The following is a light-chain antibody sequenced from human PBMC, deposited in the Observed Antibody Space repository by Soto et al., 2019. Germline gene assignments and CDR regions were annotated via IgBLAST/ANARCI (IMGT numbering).Light chain of an antibody. Sequence: DIQSTQSPFFLSASVGDRVTITCRASQGIRSYLAWYQQRPGKAPELLIYGASTLRTGVASRFSGSGSGTEFTLTISSLQPEDFATYFCQQLNIFPPLFTFGPGTKVDIK. CDR1: QGIRSY. CDR2: GAS. CDR3: QQLNIFPPLFT. J-gene: IGKJ3*01. V-gene: IGKV1-9*01.